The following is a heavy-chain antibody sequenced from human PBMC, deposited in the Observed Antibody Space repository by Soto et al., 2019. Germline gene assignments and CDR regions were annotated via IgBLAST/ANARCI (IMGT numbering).Heavy chain of an antibody. D-gene: IGHD2-15*01. Sequence: ASVKVSCKASGYTFTGYYIHWVRQAPGQGLEWMGWINPNSGGTSYAQKFQGWVTMTRDTSISTAYMELSRLMSDDTAVYYCARDNCSGGSCYSDASMDVWGQGTTVTVSS. J-gene: IGHJ6*02. V-gene: IGHV1-2*04. CDR2: INPNSGGT. CDR3: ARDNCSGGSCYSDASMDV. CDR1: GYTFTGYY.